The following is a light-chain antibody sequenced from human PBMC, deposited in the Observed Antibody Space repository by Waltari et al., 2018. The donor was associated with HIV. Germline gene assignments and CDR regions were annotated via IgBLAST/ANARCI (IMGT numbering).Light chain of an antibody. CDR1: SRAVGGYNS. CDR2: EVS. V-gene: IGLV2-14*01. CDR3: SSYTSSSNVV. J-gene: IGLJ2*01. Sequence: QSALTQPASVSGSPGQSITISCTGTSRAVGGYNSVSWYQQHPGQAPKLMIYEVSNRPAGVSNRFSGSKSGNTASLTISGLQAEDEADYYCSSYTSSSNVVFGGGTKLTVL.